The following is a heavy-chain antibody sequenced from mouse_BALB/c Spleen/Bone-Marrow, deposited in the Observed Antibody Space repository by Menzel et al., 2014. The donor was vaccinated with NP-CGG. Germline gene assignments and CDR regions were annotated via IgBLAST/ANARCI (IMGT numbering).Heavy chain of an antibody. J-gene: IGHJ3*01. CDR3: AREVYGSWFAY. D-gene: IGHD2-2*01. CDR1: GYTLTYYT. CDR2: INPNSDYT. Sequence: LEESGAELARPGASVKMSCKASGYTLTYYTMYWVKQRPGQGLEWIGYINPNSDYTNYSQKFKDKATLTADKSSSTAYMQLSSLTSEDSAVYYCAREVYGSWFAYWGQGTLVTVSA. V-gene: IGHV1-4*01.